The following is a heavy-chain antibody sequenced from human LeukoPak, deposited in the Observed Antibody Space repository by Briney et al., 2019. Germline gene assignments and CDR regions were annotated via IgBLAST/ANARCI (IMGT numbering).Heavy chain of an antibody. Sequence: GGSLRLSCAASGFTFSSYEMNWVRQAPGKGLEWVSYINSISGEIWYADSVKGRFTISRDNSKNTLSLAMNNLRAEDTAVYYCAKERNARGALDYWGRGTLVTVSS. D-gene: IGHD2-2*01. CDR1: GFTFSSYE. V-gene: IGHV3-23*01. J-gene: IGHJ4*02. CDR3: AKERNARGALDY. CDR2: INSISGEI.